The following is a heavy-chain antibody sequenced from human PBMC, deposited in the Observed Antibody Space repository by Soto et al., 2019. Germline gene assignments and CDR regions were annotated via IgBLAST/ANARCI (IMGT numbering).Heavy chain of an antibody. CDR2: ISGSGGSS. J-gene: IGHJ6*02. V-gene: IGHV3-23*01. CDR3: AKVTKRAAAGRYEYYKYGMVV. D-gene: IGHD6-13*01. Sequence: EVQLLESGGALEHPGGSLRLSCAAAGFAFSTYAMTWVRQAPGKGLEWVSVISGSGGSSYYAASVKGRFTISRDNSQNALFLQMNGLTAEDTAVYYCAKVTKRAAAGRYEYYKYGMVVCCQGTTGTVSS. CDR1: GFAFSTYA.